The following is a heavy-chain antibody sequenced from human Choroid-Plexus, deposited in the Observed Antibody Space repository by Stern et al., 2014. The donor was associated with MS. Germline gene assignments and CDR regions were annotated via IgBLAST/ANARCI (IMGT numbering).Heavy chain of an antibody. D-gene: IGHD3-3*01. CDR1: GFTFSNFG. Sequence: QVQLVESGGGVAQPGRPLILSCAASGFTFSNFGMHWVRQAPGKGLEWVALISYDGSDKYYADSVKGRFTIFRDNSKNPLYRQRNGLRAGDSVVNYWEKVGVGGTYFFDYWGQGSLVTVSS. CDR3: EKVGVGGTYFFDY. CDR2: ISYDGSDK. J-gene: IGHJ4*02. V-gene: IGHV3-30*18.